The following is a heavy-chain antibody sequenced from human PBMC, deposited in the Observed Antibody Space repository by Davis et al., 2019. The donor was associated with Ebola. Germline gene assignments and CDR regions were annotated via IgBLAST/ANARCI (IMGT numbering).Heavy chain of an antibody. J-gene: IGHJ5*02. CDR3: ATGTDIFSSTGFDWFDP. D-gene: IGHD6-13*01. V-gene: IGHV4-39*01. CDR2: ISYSGST. Sequence: SETLSLTCTVSGGSISSSSYCWGWIRQPPGKGLEWIGSISYSGSTYYNPSLKSRVTISVDTSRNQFSLKVSSVTAADTAVYYCATGTDIFSSTGFDWFDPWGQGTLVTVSS. CDR1: GGSISSSSYC.